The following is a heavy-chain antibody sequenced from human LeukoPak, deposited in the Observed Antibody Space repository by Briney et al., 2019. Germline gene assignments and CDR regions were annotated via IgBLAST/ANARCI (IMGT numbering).Heavy chain of an antibody. CDR2: INPNSGGT. CDR1: GYTFTGYY. D-gene: IGHD5-18*01. J-gene: IGHJ4*02. Sequence: ASVKVSCKASGYTFTGYYMHWVRQAPGQGLEWMGWINPNSGGTNYAQKFQGRVTMTRDTSISTAYMELSRLRSDDTAVYYCARDPPRLPRSTAMLSIRTNYDYWGQGTLVTVSS. CDR3: ARDPPRLPRSTAMLSIRTNYDY. V-gene: IGHV1-2*02.